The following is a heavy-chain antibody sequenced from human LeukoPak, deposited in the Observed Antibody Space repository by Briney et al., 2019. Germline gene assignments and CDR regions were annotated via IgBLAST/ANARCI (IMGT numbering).Heavy chain of an antibody. D-gene: IGHD6-13*01. J-gene: IGHJ5*02. CDR1: GFTVSNNV. CDR3: ARKSLGIAAAGTFFGS. CDR2: IYSGGGT. V-gene: IGHV3-53*01. Sequence: PAGSLCRYSAASGFTVSNNVGTWVRQAPGKGLEWVSIIYSGGGTDYADSVKGRFTISRDNSKNTVYLQMNSLRAEDTAVYHCARKSLGIAAAGTFFGSWGQATLVTVSS.